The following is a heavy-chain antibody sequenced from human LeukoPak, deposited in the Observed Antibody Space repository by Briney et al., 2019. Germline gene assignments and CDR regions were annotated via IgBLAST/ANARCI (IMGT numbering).Heavy chain of an antibody. CDR1: GGSISSYY. Sequence: ETLSLTCTVSGGSISSYYWSWVRQAPGKGLEWVSAISGSGGSTYYADSVKGRFTISRDNSKNTLYLQMNSLRAEDTAVYYCAKGDATSISPVDYWGQGTLVTVSS. J-gene: IGHJ4*02. CDR3: AKGDATSISPVDY. V-gene: IGHV3-23*01. D-gene: IGHD2-2*01. CDR2: ISGSGGST.